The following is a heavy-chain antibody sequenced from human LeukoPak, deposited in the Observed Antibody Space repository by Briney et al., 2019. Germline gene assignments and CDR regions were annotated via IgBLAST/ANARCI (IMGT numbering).Heavy chain of an antibody. D-gene: IGHD6-13*01. J-gene: IGHJ4*02. CDR2: INPSGGST. CDR1: GYTFTSYY. CDR3: ARTYSSSDEFDY. Sequence: ASVKVSCKASGYTFTSYYIHWVRQAPGQGLEWMGIINPSGGSTTYAQKFQGRVAMTRDTSTSTAYMELSSLSSEDTSVYYCARTYSSSDEFDYWGQGTLVTVSS. V-gene: IGHV1-46*01.